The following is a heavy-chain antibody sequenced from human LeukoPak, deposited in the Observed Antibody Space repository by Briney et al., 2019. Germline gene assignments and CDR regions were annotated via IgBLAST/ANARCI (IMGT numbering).Heavy chain of an antibody. Sequence: PGGSLRLSCAASGFTFSSYSMNWVRQAPGKGLEWVSYISSSSSTIYYADSVKGRFTISRDNAKNSLYLQMNSLRAEDTAVYYCARLHFPLTTRAGGTWGDYWGQGTLVTVSS. CDR3: ARLHFPLTTRAGGTWGDY. J-gene: IGHJ4*02. D-gene: IGHD4/OR15-4a*01. CDR1: GFTFSSYS. V-gene: IGHV3-48*04. CDR2: ISSSSSTI.